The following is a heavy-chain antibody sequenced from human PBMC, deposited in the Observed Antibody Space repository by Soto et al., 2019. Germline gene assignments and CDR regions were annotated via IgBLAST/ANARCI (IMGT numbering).Heavy chain of an antibody. CDR2: LSFDRSNE. J-gene: IGHJ4*02. CDR1: GFNFGHYA. V-gene: IGHV3-30-3*01. CDR3: ARVEYSFGTPFLDY. Sequence: SGGGVVQPGRSLRLSCSASGFNFGHYAMHWVRQAPGKGLEWVAALSFDRSNEYYADSLRGRFTISRDNSKNTLYLQMNSLRAEDTAVYYCARVEYSFGTPFLDYWGQGTLVTVSS. D-gene: IGHD3-16*01.